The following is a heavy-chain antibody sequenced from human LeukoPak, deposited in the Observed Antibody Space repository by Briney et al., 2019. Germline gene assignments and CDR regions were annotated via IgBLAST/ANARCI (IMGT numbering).Heavy chain of an antibody. V-gene: IGHV1-2*02. CDR1: GDTFTGYY. D-gene: IGHD3-22*01. Sequence: ASVKVSCKASGDTFTGYYMHWVRQAPGQGLELMGWINPNSGSTNYAQMFQGRVTMTRDTSISTAYMELSRLRSDDTAVHYCAREDYYDSSGYYKNKEYFQHWGQGTLVTVSS. CDR2: INPNSGST. CDR3: AREDYYDSSGYYKNKEYFQH. J-gene: IGHJ1*01.